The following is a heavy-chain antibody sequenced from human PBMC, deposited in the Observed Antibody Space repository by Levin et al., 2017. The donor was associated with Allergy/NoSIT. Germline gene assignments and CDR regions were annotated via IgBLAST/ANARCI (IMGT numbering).Heavy chain of an antibody. CDR3: AYRTGFDY. J-gene: IGHJ4*02. V-gene: IGHV3-23*01. Sequence: ETLSLTCAASGFTFSTHDMSWVRQAPGKGLEWVSTIGGSGVWTSYADSVKGRFTVSRDNSRSTMYLQMNSLRAEDTAVYYCAYRTGFDYWGQGTLVTVSS. CDR1: GFTFSTHD. D-gene: IGHD1-14*01. CDR2: IGGSGVWT.